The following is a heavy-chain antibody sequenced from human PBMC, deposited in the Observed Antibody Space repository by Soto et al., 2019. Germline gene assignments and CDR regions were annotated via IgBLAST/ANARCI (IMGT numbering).Heavy chain of an antibody. Sequence: QLQLQESGPGLVKPSETLSLTCTVSSGSISSSSSYWGWIRQPPGKGLEWIGSIYYSGNTYYNPSSKSRVAISIDSSKTQFSLKLNSVPTADTAVYYCGAKDYGAKGYYFETWGQGTLVTVSS. D-gene: IGHD4-17*01. V-gene: IGHV4-39*01. CDR2: IYYSGNT. J-gene: IGHJ4*02. CDR3: GAKDYGAKGYYFET. CDR1: SGSISSSSSY.